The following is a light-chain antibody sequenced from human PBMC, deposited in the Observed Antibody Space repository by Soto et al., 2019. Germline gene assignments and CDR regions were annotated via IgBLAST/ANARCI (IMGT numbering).Light chain of an antibody. CDR2: GAS. J-gene: IGKJ1*01. CDR3: QQYNNWPPGT. V-gene: IGKV3-15*01. Sequence: ELVMTQSPATLSVSPGERATLSCRASQRVSSNLAWYQQKPGQAPRLLIYGASTRATGIPARFSGSGSGTEFTLTINSLQSEDLAVYYCQQYNNWPPGTFGQGTKVDIK. CDR1: QRVSSN.